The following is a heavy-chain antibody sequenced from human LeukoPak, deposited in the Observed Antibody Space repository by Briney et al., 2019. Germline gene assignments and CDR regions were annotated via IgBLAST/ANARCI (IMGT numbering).Heavy chain of an antibody. Sequence: SVKVSCKASGGTFSSYAISWVRQAPGQGLEWMGRIIPILGIANYAQKFQGRVTITADKSTSTAYMELSSLRSEDTAVYYCAIPGMIVSDPGLDYWGQGTLVTVSS. D-gene: IGHD3-22*01. CDR2: IIPILGIA. V-gene: IGHV1-69*04. CDR3: AIPGMIVSDPGLDY. CDR1: GGTFSSYA. J-gene: IGHJ4*02.